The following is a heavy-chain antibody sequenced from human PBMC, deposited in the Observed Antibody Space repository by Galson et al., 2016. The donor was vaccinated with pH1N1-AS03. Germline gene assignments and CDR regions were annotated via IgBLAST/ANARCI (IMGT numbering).Heavy chain of an antibody. D-gene: IGHD4-11*01. V-gene: IGHV3-30*02. CDR3: AKDHSNFYDMDV. CDR2: IPYDGNNK. Sequence: SLRLSCAASGFSFSSYGMHWARQAPGKGLEWVAFIPYDGNNKYYSDSVKGRFTISRDNSKNTVYLQMNSQRAEDTAVYYCAKDHSNFYDMDVWGQGTTVTVSS. J-gene: IGHJ6*02. CDR1: GFSFSSYG.